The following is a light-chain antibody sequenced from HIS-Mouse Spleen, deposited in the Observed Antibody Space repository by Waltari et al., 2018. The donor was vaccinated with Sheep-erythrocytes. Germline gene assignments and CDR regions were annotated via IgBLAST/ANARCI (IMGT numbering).Light chain of an antibody. V-gene: IGKV1-39*01. CDR2: AAS. J-gene: IGKJ4*01. CDR1: QSISIY. CDR3: QQSYSTPPT. Sequence: DIQMTQSPSSLSASVGDRVTITCRASQSISIYLNWYQQKPGKAPKLLIYAASSLQSGVPSRFSGSGSGTDFTLTISSLQPEDFVTYYCQQSYSTPPTFGGGTKVEIK.